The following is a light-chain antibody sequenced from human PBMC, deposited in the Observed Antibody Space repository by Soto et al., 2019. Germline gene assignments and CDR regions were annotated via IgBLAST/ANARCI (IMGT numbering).Light chain of an antibody. CDR2: EGD. J-gene: IGLJ2*01. V-gene: IGLV2-23*03. CDR1: SSDVGSYNL. Sequence: QSALTQPASVSGSSGQSITISCTGTSSDVGSYNLVSWHQHHPGKAPKLIIYEGDKRPSGVSNRFSGSKSGNTASLTISGLQAEDEADYYCCSYAGSYTFVVFGGGTKLTVL. CDR3: CSYAGSYTFVV.